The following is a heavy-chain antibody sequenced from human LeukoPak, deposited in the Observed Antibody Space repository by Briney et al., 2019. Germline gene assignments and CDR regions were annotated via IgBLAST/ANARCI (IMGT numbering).Heavy chain of an antibody. CDR3: ARDQAYYYGSGSYYPFDY. CDR2: FDPEDGET. CDR1: GYTLTELS. J-gene: IGHJ4*02. D-gene: IGHD3-10*01. Sequence: GASVKVSCKVSGYTLTELSMHWVRQAPGKGLEWMGGFDPEDGETIYAQKLQGRVTMTTDTSTSTAYMELRSLRSDDTAVYYCARDQAYYYGSGSYYPFDYWGQGTLVTVSS. V-gene: IGHV1-24*01.